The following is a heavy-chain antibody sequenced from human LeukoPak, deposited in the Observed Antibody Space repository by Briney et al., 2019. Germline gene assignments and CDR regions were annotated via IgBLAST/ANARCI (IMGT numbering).Heavy chain of an antibody. CDR1: EFTLSSYA. CDR2: LYYDGSNK. CDR3: ARGGRIAAAGTFVNY. V-gene: IGHV3-30-3*01. Sequence: GGPLSLPCAASEFTLSSYAWHWVRRAQGKGLEWVQVLYYDGSNKYYADSVKGRFTISRDNSRNTLYLQMNSLRAEDTAVYYCARGGRIAAAGTFVNYWGQGTLVTVSS. D-gene: IGHD6-13*01. J-gene: IGHJ4*02.